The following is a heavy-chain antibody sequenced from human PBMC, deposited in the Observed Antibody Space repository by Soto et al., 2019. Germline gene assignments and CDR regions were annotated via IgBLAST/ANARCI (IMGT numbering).Heavy chain of an antibody. V-gene: IGHV3-11*01. Sequence: QEPLVESGGGVVKPGGSLRLSCTASGFSFSDYYMSWIRQAPGKGLECIAYISSSGNSIYYADSVKGRFTVSRDNAKNSLYLHMNSLTAEDTAMYDCVRDDDYGGTNNWFDPWGQGTLVTVSS. J-gene: IGHJ5*02. CDR2: ISSSGNSI. CDR3: VRDDDYGGTNNWFDP. D-gene: IGHD4-17*01. CDR1: GFSFSDYY.